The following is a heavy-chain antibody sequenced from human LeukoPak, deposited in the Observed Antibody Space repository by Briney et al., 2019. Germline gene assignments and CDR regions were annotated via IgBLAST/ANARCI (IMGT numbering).Heavy chain of an antibody. J-gene: IGHJ4*02. Sequence: GGSLRLSCAASGFTFSSYGMHWVRQAPGKGLEWVAVISYDGSNKYYADSVKGRFTISRDNSKNTLYLQMNSLRAEDTAVYYCAKDRGVAGLFYYFDYWGQGTLVTVSS. CDR1: GFTFSSYG. V-gene: IGHV3-30*18. CDR2: ISYDGSNK. CDR3: AKDRGVAGLFYYFDY. D-gene: IGHD6-19*01.